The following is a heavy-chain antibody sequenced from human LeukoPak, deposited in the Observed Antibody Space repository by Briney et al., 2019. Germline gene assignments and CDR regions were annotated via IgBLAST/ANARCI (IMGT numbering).Heavy chain of an antibody. V-gene: IGHV3-33*01. CDR2: IWYDGSNK. D-gene: IGHD3-9*01. CDR3: ASAPRLRYFDWLLN. Sequence: GGSLRLSCAASGFTFSSYGMHWVRQAPGKGLEWVAVIWYDGSNKYYADSVKGRFTISRDNSKNTLYLQMNSLRAEDTAVYYCASAPRLRYFDWLLNWGQGTLITVSS. J-gene: IGHJ4*02. CDR1: GFTFSSYG.